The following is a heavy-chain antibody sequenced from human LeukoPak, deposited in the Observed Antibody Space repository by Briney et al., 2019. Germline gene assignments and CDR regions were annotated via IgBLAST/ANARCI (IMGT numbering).Heavy chain of an antibody. Sequence: GGSLRLSCVASGFAFSGNYMSWVRQAPGGGLEGGSLIYSTFDTSYTDSVRGRFTISRDNSKNTVYLQMNSLRVEDTAVYYCASHGGQSSAPFIDFWGQGTLVTVSS. V-gene: IGHV3-66*04. CDR2: IYSTFDT. CDR3: ASHGGQSSAPFIDF. D-gene: IGHD3-10*01. J-gene: IGHJ4*02. CDR1: GFAFSGNY.